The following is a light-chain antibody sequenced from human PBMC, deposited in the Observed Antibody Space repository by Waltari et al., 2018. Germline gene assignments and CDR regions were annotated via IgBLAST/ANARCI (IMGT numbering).Light chain of an antibody. CDR1: SSDVGSYNL. CDR3: CSYAGSSTVV. Sequence: QSALTQPASVSGSPRQSITISCTGTSSDVGSYNLVSWYQQHPGKAPKLMIYEVTKRPSGVSNRFSGSKSGNTASLTISGLQAEDEADYYCCSYAGSSTVVVGGGTKLTVL. J-gene: IGLJ2*01. V-gene: IGLV2-23*02. CDR2: EVT.